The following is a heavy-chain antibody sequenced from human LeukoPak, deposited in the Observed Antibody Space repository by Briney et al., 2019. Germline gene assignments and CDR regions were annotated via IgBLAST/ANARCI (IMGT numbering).Heavy chain of an antibody. CDR2: ISGRGGST. D-gene: IGHD2-15*01. CDR3: ARDRYCSGGSCYYIRIDY. J-gene: IGHJ4*02. V-gene: IGHV3-23*01. Sequence: GGTLRLSCAASGFTFSTYGITWVRQAPGKGLEWVSTISGRGGSTYYADSVKGRFTISRDNAKNSLYLQMNSLRAEDTAVYYCARDRYCSGGSCYYIRIDYWGQGTLVTVSS. CDR1: GFTFSTYG.